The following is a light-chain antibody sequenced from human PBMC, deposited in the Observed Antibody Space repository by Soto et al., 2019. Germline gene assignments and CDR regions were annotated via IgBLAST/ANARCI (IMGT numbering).Light chain of an antibody. V-gene: IGKV1-39*01. J-gene: IGKJ1*01. CDR3: QQSYSTPWT. CDR1: QSITTY. CDR2: AAS. Sequence: DIQMTQSPSSLSASVGDRVTITCRASQSITTYLNWYQQKPGKAPKLLLYAASSLESGVPSTLRGSGSWTNFTLTISSLQPEDFATYYCQQSYSTPWTFGQGTKVEIK.